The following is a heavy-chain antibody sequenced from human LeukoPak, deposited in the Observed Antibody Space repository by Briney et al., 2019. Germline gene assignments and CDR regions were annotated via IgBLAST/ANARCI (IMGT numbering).Heavy chain of an antibody. CDR1: GFTFSSYT. D-gene: IGHD4-17*01. CDR2: ISSNGGTT. CDR3: AKGRAYTVTTHYFDY. J-gene: IGHJ4*02. Sequence: GGSLRLSCAASGFTFSSYTMHWVRQAPGKGLEYVSAISSNGGTTYYADSVKGRFSISRDNSKNTLYLVMNSLRAEDTAVYYCAKGRAYTVTTHYFDYWGQGTLVTVSS. V-gene: IGHV3-64*02.